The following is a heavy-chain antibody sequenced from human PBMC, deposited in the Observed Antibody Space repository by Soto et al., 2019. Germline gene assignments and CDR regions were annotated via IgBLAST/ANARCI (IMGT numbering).Heavy chain of an antibody. CDR2: ISGSGGST. Sequence: GGSLRLSCAASGFTFSSYAMSWVRQAPGKGLEWVSAISGSGGSTYYADSVKGRFTISRDNSKNTLYLQMNSLRAEDTAVYYCAKSSGYSYGQVPDNWFDPWGQGTLVTVSS. CDR3: AKSSGYSYGQVPDNWFDP. D-gene: IGHD5-18*01. J-gene: IGHJ5*02. V-gene: IGHV3-23*01. CDR1: GFTFSSYA.